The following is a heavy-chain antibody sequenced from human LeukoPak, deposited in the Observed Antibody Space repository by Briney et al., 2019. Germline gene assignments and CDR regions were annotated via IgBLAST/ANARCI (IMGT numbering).Heavy chain of an antibody. CDR3: AGHHPRNTVDF. CDR1: GGSFSGYY. V-gene: IGHV4-59*08. CDR2: NSDIGSI. D-gene: IGHD2/OR15-2a*01. J-gene: IGHJ4*02. Sequence: PSETLSLTCAVYGGSFSGYYWSWIRTPPGQGLEWIAYNSDIGSINYNPSLKSQVTISLDTPNIQCALKLSSVTAADTAVYYCAGHHPRNTVDFWGQGTLVTVSS.